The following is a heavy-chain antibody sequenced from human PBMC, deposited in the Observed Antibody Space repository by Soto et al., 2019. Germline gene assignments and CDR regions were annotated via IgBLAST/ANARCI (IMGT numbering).Heavy chain of an antibody. D-gene: IGHD4-4*01. CDR3: ARAVSTTVSPYYYYYYGMDV. Sequence: GGSLRLSCAASGFTFSSYGMHWVRQAPGKGLEWVAIIWYDGSNKYYADSVKGRFTISRDNSKNTLYLQMNSLRAEDTAVYYCARAVSTTVSPYYYYYYGMDVWGQGTTVTVSS. CDR1: GFTFSSYG. V-gene: IGHV3-33*01. CDR2: IWYDGSNK. J-gene: IGHJ6*02.